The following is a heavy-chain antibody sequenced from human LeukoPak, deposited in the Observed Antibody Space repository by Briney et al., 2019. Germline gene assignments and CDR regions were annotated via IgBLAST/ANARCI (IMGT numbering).Heavy chain of an antibody. J-gene: IGHJ4*02. CDR3: ARRDYGANSGNSYLFDY. Sequence: GESLQISFKGSGXIFTNYWISWVRQLPGKGLEWVGIIFPADSKTRYSPTFQGQVTISADKSIYTAYLQWTSLKASDTAIYYCARRDYGANSGNSYLFDYWGQGTLVTISS. CDR1: GXIFTNYW. D-gene: IGHD4-23*01. CDR2: IFPADSKT. V-gene: IGHV5-51*01.